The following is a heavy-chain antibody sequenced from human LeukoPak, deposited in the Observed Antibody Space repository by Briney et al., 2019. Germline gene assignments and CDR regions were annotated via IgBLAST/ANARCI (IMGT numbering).Heavy chain of an antibody. J-gene: IGHJ4*02. CDR3: AKDFLYGSGSPTCLDY. V-gene: IGHV3-73*01. CDR1: GFTFSGSA. CDR2: IRSKANSYAT. D-gene: IGHD3-10*01. Sequence: GGSLRLSCAASGFTFSGSAMHWVRQASGKGLEWVGRIRSKANSYATAYAASVKGRFTISRDNAKNSLYLQMNSLRAEDTALYYCAKDFLYGSGSPTCLDYWGQGTLVTVSS.